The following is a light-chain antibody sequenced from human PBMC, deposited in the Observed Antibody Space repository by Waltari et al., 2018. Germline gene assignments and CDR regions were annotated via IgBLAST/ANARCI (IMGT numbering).Light chain of an antibody. Sequence: DIQMTQSPSSLSASVGDKVTITCQASQSISSWLAWYQQKPGKVPKPLIYKASSLEIGVPSRFSGSGSGTDLTLTISSLQPEDFATYYCQQYNSEKWTFGQGTKVEIK. V-gene: IGKV1-5*01. J-gene: IGKJ1*01. CDR3: QQYNSEKWT. CDR2: KAS. CDR1: QSISSW.